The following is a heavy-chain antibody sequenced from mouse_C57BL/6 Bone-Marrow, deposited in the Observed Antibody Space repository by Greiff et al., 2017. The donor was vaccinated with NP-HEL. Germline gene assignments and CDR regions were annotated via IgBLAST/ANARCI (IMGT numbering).Heavy chain of an antibody. V-gene: IGHV3-8*01. CDR1: GYSITSDY. D-gene: IGHD2-1*01. J-gene: IGHJ2*01. CDR2: ISYSGST. Sequence: EVKLVESGPGLAKPSQTLSLTCSVTGYSITSDYWNWIRKFPGNKLEYMGYISYSGSTHYNPSLKSRISITRDTSKNQYYLQLNSVTTEDTATYYCARGDYGNYEGFDYWGQGTTLTVAS. CDR3: ARGDYGNYEGFDY.